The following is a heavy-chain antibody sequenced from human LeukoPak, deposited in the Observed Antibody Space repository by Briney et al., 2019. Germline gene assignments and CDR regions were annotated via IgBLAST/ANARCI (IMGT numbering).Heavy chain of an antibody. D-gene: IGHD2-15*01. V-gene: IGHV4-31*03. CDR3: AREVDVPSTSDGFDI. J-gene: IGHJ3*02. CDR2: IHHSGRT. CDR1: GVSISSADY. Sequence: SQTLSLTCTVSGVSISSADYWSWIRQPPGKGLEWVGYIHHSGRTHYNPSLKSRATLSLDTSKNQFSLKLTSVTAADTAVYNCAREVDVPSTSDGFDIWGQGTVVTVSS.